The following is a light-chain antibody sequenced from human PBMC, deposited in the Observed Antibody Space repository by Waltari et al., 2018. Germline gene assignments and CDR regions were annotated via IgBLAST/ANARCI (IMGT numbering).Light chain of an antibody. CDR2: EVK. Sequence: QSALTQTASVSASPGQSITMSCPGTINDIGRFHFVSWYQQHPGQAPRLLIYEVKYRPSGVSDRFSGSKSDNTASLTIFGLQAEDEADYYCSSYTTRSTWVFGGGTKLTVL. CDR1: INDIGRFHF. V-gene: IGLV2-14*01. CDR3: SSYTTRSTWV. J-gene: IGLJ3*02.